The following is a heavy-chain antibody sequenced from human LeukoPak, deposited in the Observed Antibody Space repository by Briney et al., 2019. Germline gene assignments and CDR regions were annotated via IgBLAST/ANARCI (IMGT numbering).Heavy chain of an antibody. CDR2: ISSSGSTI. V-gene: IGHV3-48*03. J-gene: IGHJ6*04. CDR3: ARVGYSYGYYCYYGMDV. Sequence: QPGGSLRLSCAASGFTFSSYEMNWVRQAPGKGLEWVSYISSSGSTIYYADSVKGRFTISRDNAKNSLYMQMNSLRADDTAVYYCARVGYSYGYYCYYGMDVWGKGTTVTVSS. D-gene: IGHD5-18*01. CDR1: GFTFSSYE.